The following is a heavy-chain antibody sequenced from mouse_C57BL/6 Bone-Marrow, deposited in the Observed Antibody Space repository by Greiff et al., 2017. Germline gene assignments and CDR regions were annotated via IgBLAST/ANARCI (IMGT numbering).Heavy chain of an antibody. V-gene: IGHV1-61*01. CDR2: IYPSDSET. CDR3: AYGYGWLAY. J-gene: IGHJ3*01. CDR1: GYTFTSYW. Sequence: VQLQQPGAELVRPGSSVKLSCKASGYTFTSYWMDWVKQRPGQGLEWIGNIYPSDSETHYNQKFKDKATLTVDKSSSTAYMQLSSLTSEDSAVYYCAYGYGWLAYWGQGTLVTVSA. D-gene: IGHD2-2*01.